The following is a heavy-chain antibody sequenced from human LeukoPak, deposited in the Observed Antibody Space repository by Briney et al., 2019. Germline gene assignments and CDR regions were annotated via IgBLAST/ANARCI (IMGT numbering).Heavy chain of an antibody. CDR1: GYTFTGYY. V-gene: IGHV1-69*05. Sequence: GASVKVSCKASGYTFTGYYMHWVRQAPGQGLEWMGGIIPIFGTANYAQKFQGRVTITTDESTSTAYTELSSLRSEDTAVYYCAASRGYSYGYEEEGGAFDIWGQGTMVTVSS. CDR3: AASRGYSYGYEEEGGAFDI. J-gene: IGHJ3*02. D-gene: IGHD5-18*01. CDR2: IIPIFGTA.